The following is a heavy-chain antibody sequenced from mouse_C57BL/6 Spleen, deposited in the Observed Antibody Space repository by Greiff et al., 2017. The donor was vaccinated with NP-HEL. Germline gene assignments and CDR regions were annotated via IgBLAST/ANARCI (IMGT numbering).Heavy chain of an antibody. CDR3: ARETRNAMDY. CDR2: SRNKANDYTT. V-gene: IGHV7-1*01. Sequence: EVKLMESGGGLVQSGRSLRLSCATSGFTFSDFYMEWVRQAPGKGLEWIAASRNKANDYTTEYSASVKGRFIVSRDTSQSILYLQMNALRAEDTAIYYCARETRNAMDYWGQGTSVTVSS. CDR1: GFTFSDFY. J-gene: IGHJ4*01.